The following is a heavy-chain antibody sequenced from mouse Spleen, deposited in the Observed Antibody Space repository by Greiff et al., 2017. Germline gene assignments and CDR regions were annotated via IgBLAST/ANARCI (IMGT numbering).Heavy chain of an antibody. J-gene: IGHJ2*01. CDR3: ARSWYYYGSRHFDY. Sequence: VQLQQPGAELVMPGASVKLSCKASGYTFTSYWMHWVKQRPGQGLEWIGEIDLSDSYTNYNQKFKGKATLTVDKSSSTAYMQLSSLTSEDSAVYYCARSWYYYGSRHFDYWGQGTTLTVSS. D-gene: IGHD1-1*01. V-gene: IGHV1-69*01. CDR1: GYTFTSYW. CDR2: IDLSDSYT.